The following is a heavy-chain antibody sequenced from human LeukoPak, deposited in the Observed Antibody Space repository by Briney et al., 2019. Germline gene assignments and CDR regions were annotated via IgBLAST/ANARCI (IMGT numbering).Heavy chain of an antibody. V-gene: IGHV1-8*01. CDR3: ARGRSDKIAAAGTGDY. D-gene: IGHD6-13*01. Sequence: ASVKVSCKASGYTFTSYDINWVRQATGQGLEWMGWMNPNSGNTGYAQKFQGRVTMTRDTSISTAYMELSRLRSDDTAVYYCARGRSDKIAAAGTGDYWGQGTLVTVSS. CDR1: GYTFTSYD. CDR2: MNPNSGNT. J-gene: IGHJ4*02.